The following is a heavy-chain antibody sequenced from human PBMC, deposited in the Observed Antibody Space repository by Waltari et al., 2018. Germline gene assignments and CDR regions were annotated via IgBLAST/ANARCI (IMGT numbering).Heavy chain of an antibody. Sequence: EVQLVQSGAEVKKPGATVKISCKASGYTFTDYYMHWVQQAPGKGLEWMGRVDPEDGETIYAEKFQGRVTITAEKSTATAYMELSSLRSEDTAVYYCATRPGYSSSWYGYWGQGTLVTVSS. J-gene: IGHJ4*02. CDR3: ATRPGYSSSWYGY. CDR2: VDPEDGET. CDR1: GYTFTDYY. V-gene: IGHV1-69-2*01. D-gene: IGHD6-13*01.